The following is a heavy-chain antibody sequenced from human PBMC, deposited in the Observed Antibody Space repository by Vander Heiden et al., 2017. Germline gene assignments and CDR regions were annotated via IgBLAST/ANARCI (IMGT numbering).Heavy chain of an antibody. CDR1: GFTFSNYW. CDR2: INQDGSIT. J-gene: IGHJ4*02. CDR3: ARIGYSSSSLDY. Sequence: EVQLVESGGDLVQPGGPLRLSCAPSGFTFSNYWMTWVRQAPGKGLEWVANINQDGSITYYLDSMKGRFIISRDNSKSSLYLQLNSLRAEDTAIYYCARIGYSSSSLDYWGQGTLVTVAS. V-gene: IGHV3-7*01. D-gene: IGHD6-6*01.